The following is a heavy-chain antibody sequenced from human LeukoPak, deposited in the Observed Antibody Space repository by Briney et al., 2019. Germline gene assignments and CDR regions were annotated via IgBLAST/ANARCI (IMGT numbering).Heavy chain of an antibody. CDR2: IYYSGST. CDR1: GVSISRYY. Sequence: ETLSLSCTVSGVSISRYYCSWVPQSPGKGLEWIGDIYYSGSTNYYPTLKSRISISVDTYKNHFSLKLSTVTTADTAVYYCSRCHRGEEAFDIWGQGTMVTVSS. V-gene: IGHV4-59*01. CDR3: SRCHRGEEAFDI. J-gene: IGHJ3*02.